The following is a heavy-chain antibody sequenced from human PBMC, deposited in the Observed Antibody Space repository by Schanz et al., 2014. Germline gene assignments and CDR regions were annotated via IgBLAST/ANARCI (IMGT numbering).Heavy chain of an antibody. CDR1: GGSICSAPYY. CDR3: ARGGSVATIAPNTWFDP. CDR2: IYSRGSS. V-gene: IGHV4-61*02. Sequence: QVQLQESGPGLVKPSQTLSLTCTLSGGSICSAPYYWSWVRQPAGKGLGWIGRIYSRGSSTYNPAHKSRVTISITTSKTECTVKLNSVTAADADVYDCARGGSVATIAPNTWFDPWGQGTLVTVSS. D-gene: IGHD5-12*01. J-gene: IGHJ5*02.